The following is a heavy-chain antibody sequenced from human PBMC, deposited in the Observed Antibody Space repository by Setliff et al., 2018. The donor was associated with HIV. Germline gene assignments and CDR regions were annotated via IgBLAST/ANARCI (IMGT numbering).Heavy chain of an antibody. V-gene: IGHV4-59*01. D-gene: IGHD1-26*01. Sequence: TSETLSLTCTVSGGSISSYYWSWIRQPPGKELEWIGYIFSSGSTTYNPSLKSRVTISIDTSKNQFSLKVSSVTAADTAVYYCARGWEWGAPLDYWGQGTLVTVSS. CDR1: GGSISSYY. CDR3: ARGWEWGAPLDY. J-gene: IGHJ4*02. CDR2: IFSSGST.